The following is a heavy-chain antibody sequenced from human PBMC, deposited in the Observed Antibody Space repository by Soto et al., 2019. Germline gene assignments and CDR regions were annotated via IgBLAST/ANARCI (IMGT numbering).Heavy chain of an antibody. CDR3: AREGASGSHIGY. CDR1: GGTFSSYA. V-gene: IGHV1-69*01. D-gene: IGHD3-22*01. J-gene: IGHJ4*02. CDR2: IIPIFGTA. Sequence: QVQLVQSGAEVKKPGSSVKVSCKASGGTFSSYAISWVRQAPGQGLEWMGGIIPIFGTANYAQKFQGRVTINEDESTSTAYMELISLRSDDTAVYYCAREGASGSHIGYWGQETLVTVSS.